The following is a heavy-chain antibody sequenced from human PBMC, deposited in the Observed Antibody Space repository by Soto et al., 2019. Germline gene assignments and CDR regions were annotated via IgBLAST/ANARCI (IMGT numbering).Heavy chain of an antibody. Sequence: EVQVLESGGGLVQPGGSLRLSCVVSVFPFGANAMSWVRQAPGKGLEWVSGLSNTGRRTSYADYVKARFNISRDNSENTVYLQMNSLRVEDTAVYYCATEMGATQGPFDSWGQGTLVTVSS. CDR1: VFPFGANA. D-gene: IGHD1-26*01. CDR3: ATEMGATQGPFDS. V-gene: IGHV3-23*01. J-gene: IGHJ4*02. CDR2: LSNTGRRT.